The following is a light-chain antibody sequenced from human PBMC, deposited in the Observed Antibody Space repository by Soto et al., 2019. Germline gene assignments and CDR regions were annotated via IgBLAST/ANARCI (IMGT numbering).Light chain of an antibody. CDR1: QSVSSS. CDR2: GAS. CDR3: QQTYSTPIT. Sequence: EILMTQFPATLSVSPGERATLSCRASQSVSSSLAWYQQKPGQAPRLLIYGASNLKSGVPSRFGGSGSGTDFTLTISSLQPEDTATYYCQQTYSTPITFGQGTRLEIK. J-gene: IGKJ5*01. V-gene: IGKV3-15*01.